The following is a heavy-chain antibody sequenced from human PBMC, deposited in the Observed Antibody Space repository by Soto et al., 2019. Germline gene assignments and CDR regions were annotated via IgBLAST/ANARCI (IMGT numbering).Heavy chain of an antibody. CDR1: GFTFDDYT. J-gene: IGHJ6*02. V-gene: IGHV3-43*01. CDR2: ISWDGGST. CDR3: AKDATDTAMVDYYYYGMDV. Sequence: GSLRLSCAASGFTFDDYTMHWVRQAPGKGLEWVSLISWDGGSTYYADSVKGRFTISRDNSKNSLYLQMNSLRTEDTALYYCAKDATDTAMVDYYYYGMDVWGQGTTVTVSS. D-gene: IGHD5-18*01.